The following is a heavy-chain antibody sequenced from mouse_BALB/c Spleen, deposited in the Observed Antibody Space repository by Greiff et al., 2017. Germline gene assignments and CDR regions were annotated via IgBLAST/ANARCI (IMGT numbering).Heavy chain of an antibody. V-gene: IGHV5-12-1*01. CDR2: ISSGGGST. D-gene: IGHD2-4*01. J-gene: IGHJ3*01. Sequence: EVQRVESGGGLVKPGGSLKLSCAASGFAFSSYDMSWVRQTPEKRLEWVAYISSGGGSTYYPDTVKGRFTISRDNAKNTLYLQMSSLKSEDTAMYYCARHPYDYDWFAYWGQGTLVTVSA. CDR3: ARHPYDYDWFAY. CDR1: GFAFSSYD.